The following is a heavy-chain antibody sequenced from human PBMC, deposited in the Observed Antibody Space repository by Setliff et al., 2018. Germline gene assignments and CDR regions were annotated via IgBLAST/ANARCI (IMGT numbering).Heavy chain of an antibody. Sequence: ASVKVSCTASGYTFTRNGINWVRQAPGQGLEWMGWISVYNGNTHYAQKFQGRVTMTTDTSTTTAYMDLRRLRSDDTAVYYRASSVDYYDRSGYPYAMDVWGQGTTVTVSS. V-gene: IGHV1-18*01. D-gene: IGHD3-22*01. CDR3: ASSVDYYDRSGYPYAMDV. CDR2: ISVYNGNT. CDR1: GYTFTRNG. J-gene: IGHJ6*02.